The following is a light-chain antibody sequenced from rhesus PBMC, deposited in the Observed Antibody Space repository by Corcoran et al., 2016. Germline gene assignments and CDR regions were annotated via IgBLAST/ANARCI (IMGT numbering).Light chain of an antibody. CDR1: QSLSNY. CDR3: QQGYSYPLT. CDR2: RAS. Sequence: DIQMTQSPSSLSASVGDRVTITCQASQSLSNYLNWYQQKPGKIPKLLIYRASRLQSGIPSRFSGSGSVTDFTLTISSLKPEDFATYYCQQGYSYPLTFGGGTKVELK. V-gene: IGKV1S9*01. J-gene: IGKJ4*01.